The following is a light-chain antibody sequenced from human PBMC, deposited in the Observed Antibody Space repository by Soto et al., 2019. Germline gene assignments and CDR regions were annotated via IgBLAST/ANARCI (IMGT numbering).Light chain of an antibody. CDR1: QSVSSY. J-gene: IGKJ5*01. Sequence: EIVLTQSPATLSLSPGERSTLSCRASQSVSSYLAWYQQKPGQAPRLLIYDASNRATGIPARFSGSGPGTDFTLTISSLEPEDFAVYYCQQRSNWPPITFGQGTRLEI. CDR2: DAS. V-gene: IGKV3-11*01. CDR3: QQRSNWPPIT.